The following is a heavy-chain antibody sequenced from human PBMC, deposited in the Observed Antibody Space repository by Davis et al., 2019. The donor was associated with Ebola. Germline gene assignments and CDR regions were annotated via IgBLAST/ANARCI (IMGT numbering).Heavy chain of an antibody. CDR1: GFTFSSYG. D-gene: IGHD3-16*01. CDR2: ISYDGCNK. J-gene: IGHJ6*02. Sequence: GGSLRLSCAASGFTFSSYGMHWVRQAPGKGLEWVAVISYDGCNKYYADSVKGRFTISRDNSKNTLYLQMNSLRAEDTAVYYCAKDHYARPRYYYGMDVWGQGTTVTVSS. V-gene: IGHV3-30*18. CDR3: AKDHYARPRYYYGMDV.